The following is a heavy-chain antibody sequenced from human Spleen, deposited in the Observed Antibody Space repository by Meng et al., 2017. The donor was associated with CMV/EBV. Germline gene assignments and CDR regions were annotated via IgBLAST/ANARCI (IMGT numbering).Heavy chain of an antibody. CDR1: GGSISSSSYY. CDR3: ARDRYSSGWNWGY. D-gene: IGHD6-19*01. V-gene: IGHV4-39*07. Sequence: SETLSLTCTVSGGSISSSSYYWGWIRQPPGKGLEWIGSIYYSGSTYYNPSLKSRVTISVDTSKNQFSLKLSSVTAADTAVYYCARDRYSSGWNWGYWSQGTLVTVSS. J-gene: IGHJ4*02. CDR2: IYYSGST.